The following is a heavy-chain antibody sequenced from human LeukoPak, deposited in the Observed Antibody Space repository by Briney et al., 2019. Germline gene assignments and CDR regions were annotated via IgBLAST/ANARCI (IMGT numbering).Heavy chain of an antibody. Sequence: GGSLRLSCAASGFTFSSYGMHWVRQAPGKGLEWVAVISYDGSNKYYADSVKGRFTISRDNSKNTPYLQMNSLRAEDTAVYYCANVLDSSSWYYFDYWGQGTLVTVSS. V-gene: IGHV3-30*18. D-gene: IGHD6-13*01. CDR1: GFTFSSYG. CDR3: ANVLDSSSWYYFDY. J-gene: IGHJ4*02. CDR2: ISYDGSNK.